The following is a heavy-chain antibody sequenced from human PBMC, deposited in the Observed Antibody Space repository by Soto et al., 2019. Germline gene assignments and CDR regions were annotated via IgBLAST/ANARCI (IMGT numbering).Heavy chain of an antibody. Sequence: QVQLVQSGAEVKKPGSSVKVSCKASGGTFSSYTISWVRQAPGQGLEWMGRIIPILGIANYAQKFQGRVTITADKSTSTAYMELSSLRSEDPAVYYCARAGHCSSPSCYAEGYYYYMDVWGKGTTVTVSS. CDR1: GGTFSSYT. D-gene: IGHD2-2*01. CDR2: IIPILGIA. J-gene: IGHJ6*03. CDR3: ARAGHCSSPSCYAEGYYYYMDV. V-gene: IGHV1-69*02.